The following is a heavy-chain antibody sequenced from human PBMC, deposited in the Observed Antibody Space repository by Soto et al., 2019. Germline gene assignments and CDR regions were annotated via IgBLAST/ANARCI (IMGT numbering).Heavy chain of an antibody. Sequence: SVKVSCKASVFTFSMSTIHRGRMDRGQRLEWIGWIVVGSGNTNYAQKFQERVTITRDMSTSTAYMELSSLRSEDTAVYYCAADRDCSSTSCYPLAFDIWGQGTMVTVSS. CDR3: AADRDCSSTSCYPLAFDI. J-gene: IGHJ3*02. V-gene: IGHV1-58*02. D-gene: IGHD2-2*01. CDR1: VFTFSMST. CDR2: IVVGSGNT.